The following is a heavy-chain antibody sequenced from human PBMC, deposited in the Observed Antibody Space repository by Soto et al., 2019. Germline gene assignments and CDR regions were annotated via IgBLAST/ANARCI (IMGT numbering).Heavy chain of an antibody. CDR2: IYSGGNP. D-gene: IGHD2-8*01. J-gene: IGHJ4*02. CDR3: AKGDQERQWVFLQN. CDR1: GFSVGGNY. Sequence: GGSLRLSCAASGFSVGGNYMSWVRQAPGKGLELVSLIYSGGNPFYADSMKGRFTLSRDNSNNMLYLQMDSLRAEDTAVYYCAKGDQERQWVFLQNWGQGTLVTVSS. V-gene: IGHV3-53*01.